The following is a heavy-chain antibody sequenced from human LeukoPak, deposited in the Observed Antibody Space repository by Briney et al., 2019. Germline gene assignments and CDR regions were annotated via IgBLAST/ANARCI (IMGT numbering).Heavy chain of an antibody. D-gene: IGHD4-23*01. CDR1: GLTFSSYA. CDR2: ISSNGGST. Sequence: GGSLRLSCAASGLTFSSYAMHWVRQAPGKGLEYVSAISSNGGSTYYANSVKGRFTISRDNSKNTLYLQMGSLRAEDMAVYYCARDGYGGNPNWFDPWGQGTLVTVSS. V-gene: IGHV3-64*01. J-gene: IGHJ5*02. CDR3: ARDGYGGNPNWFDP.